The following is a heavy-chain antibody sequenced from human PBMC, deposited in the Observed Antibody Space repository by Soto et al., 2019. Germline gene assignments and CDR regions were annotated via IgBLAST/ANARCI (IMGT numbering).Heavy chain of an antibody. CDR3: AKTPSTIFGVVIIAAFDI. Sequence: GGSLRLSCAASGFTFSSYGMHWVRQAPGKGLEWVAVIWYDGSNKYYADSVKGRFTISRDNSKSTLYLQMNSLRAEDTAVYYCAKTPSTIFGVVIIAAFDIWGQGTMVTVSS. D-gene: IGHD3-3*01. V-gene: IGHV3-33*06. CDR1: GFTFSSYG. J-gene: IGHJ3*02. CDR2: IWYDGSNK.